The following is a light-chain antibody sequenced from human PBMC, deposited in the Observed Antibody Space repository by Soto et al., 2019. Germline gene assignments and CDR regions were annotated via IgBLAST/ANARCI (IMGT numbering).Light chain of an antibody. V-gene: IGKV3-20*01. CDR2: GAS. CDR1: QSISSNY. J-gene: IGKJ1*01. Sequence: EIVLTQSPGTLSLSPGERATLSCRTSQSISSNYFAWYQQKPGQAPRLLIYGASSRATGIPERFSGSGSGTDFTLTINRLEPEDFALYYCQQYGGSSWTFGQGTKVEIK. CDR3: QQYGGSSWT.